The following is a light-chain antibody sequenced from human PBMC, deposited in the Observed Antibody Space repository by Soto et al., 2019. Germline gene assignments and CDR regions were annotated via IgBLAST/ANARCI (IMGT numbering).Light chain of an antibody. CDR3: LQHNSYPLT. J-gene: IGKJ4*01. Sequence: DIQMTQSPSTLSASVGDRVTITCRASQSISSWLAWYQQKPGKAPKLLIYKASSLESGVPSRFSGSGSGTEFTLTISSLQPDDFAIYYCLQHNSYPLTFGGGTKVDIK. CDR1: QSISSW. CDR2: KAS. V-gene: IGKV1-5*03.